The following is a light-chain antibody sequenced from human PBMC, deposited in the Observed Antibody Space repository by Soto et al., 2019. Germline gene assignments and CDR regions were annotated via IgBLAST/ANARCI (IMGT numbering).Light chain of an antibody. CDR1: NIGSKS. CDR2: YDS. J-gene: IGLJ2*01. V-gene: IGLV3-21*04. Sequence: SYELTQPPSVSVAPGKTARITCGGNNIGSKSVHWYQQKPRQAPVLVIYYDSDRPSGIPERFSGSNSGNTAPLTISRVEAGDEADYYCQVWDSSSDHVVFGGGTKLTVL. CDR3: QVWDSSSDHVV.